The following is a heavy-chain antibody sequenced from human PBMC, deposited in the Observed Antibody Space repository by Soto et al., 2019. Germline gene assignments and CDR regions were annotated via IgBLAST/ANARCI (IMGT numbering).Heavy chain of an antibody. Sequence: GASVKVSCKASGYTFTSYYMHWVRQAPGQGLEWMGIINPSGGSTSYAQKFQGRVTMTRDTSTSTVYMELSSLRSEDTAVYYCARDPGIAAAAPTNNWFDPGGQGTLVPSPQ. J-gene: IGHJ5*02. V-gene: IGHV1-46*01. D-gene: IGHD6-13*01. CDR3: ARDPGIAAAAPTNNWFDP. CDR2: INPSGGST. CDR1: GYTFTSYY.